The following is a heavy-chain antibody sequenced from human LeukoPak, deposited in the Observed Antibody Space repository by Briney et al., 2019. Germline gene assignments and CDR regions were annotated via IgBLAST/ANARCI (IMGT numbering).Heavy chain of an antibody. D-gene: IGHD6-19*01. CDR3: AKDHRPHTGNRYSSGWYANWFDP. CDR1: GFTFSSYA. Sequence: GGSLRLSCSASGFTFSSYAMSWVRQAPGKGLEWVSAISGSGGSTYYADSVKGRFTISRDNSKNTLYLQMNSLRAEDTAVYYCAKDHRPHTGNRYSSGWYANWFDPWGQGTLVTVSS. V-gene: IGHV3-23*01. J-gene: IGHJ5*02. CDR2: ISGSGGST.